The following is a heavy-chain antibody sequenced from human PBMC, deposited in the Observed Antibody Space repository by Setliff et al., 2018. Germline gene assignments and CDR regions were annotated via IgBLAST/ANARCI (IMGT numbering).Heavy chain of an antibody. J-gene: IGHJ6*03. CDR2: IYHSGST. D-gene: IGHD3-3*01. CDR3: ARDKTIFLSRYYMDV. CDR1: GGSISSSNW. Sequence: PSETLSLTCAVSGGSISSSNWWSWVRQPPGKGLEWIGEIYHSGSTNYNPSLKSRVTISVDTSKNQFSLRLSSVTAADTAVYYCARDKTIFLSRYYMDVWGKGTTVTVSS. V-gene: IGHV4-4*02.